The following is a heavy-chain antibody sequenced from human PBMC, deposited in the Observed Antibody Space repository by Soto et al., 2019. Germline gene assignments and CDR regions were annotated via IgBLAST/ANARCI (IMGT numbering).Heavy chain of an antibody. Sequence: PSETLSLTCTVSGGSMSSYYWNWIRQPPGKGLEWIGYSYYSGIVNYNPSLKSRVTISVDTSRNQFSLKLSSVTAADTAVFYCARAQYSGYYFWYFDLWGRGTLVTVSS. J-gene: IGHJ2*01. CDR2: SYYSGIV. V-gene: IGHV4-59*01. D-gene: IGHD5-12*01. CDR3: ARAQYSGYYFWYFDL. CDR1: GGSMSSYY.